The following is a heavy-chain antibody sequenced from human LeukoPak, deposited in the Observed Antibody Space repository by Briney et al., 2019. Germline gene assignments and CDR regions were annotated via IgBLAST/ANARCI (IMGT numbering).Heavy chain of an antibody. CDR1: GGSFSGYY. CDR2: VHYSGSA. J-gene: IGHJ4*02. D-gene: IGHD3-10*01. CDR3: ARGQWFRAF. V-gene: IGHV4-34*01. Sequence: SETLSLTCAVYGGSFSGYYWTWIRQSPGRGLEWIGEVHYSGSATYNPSLKSRVTIPVDTSINQFSLKMNSVTAADTAVYYCARGQWFRAFWSRGTPVTVSS.